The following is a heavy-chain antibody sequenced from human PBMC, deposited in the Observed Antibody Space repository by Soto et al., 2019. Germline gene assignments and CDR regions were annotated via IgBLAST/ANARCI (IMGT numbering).Heavy chain of an antibody. CDR2: ISFKGAT. CDR1: GGSISTSGYY. V-gene: IGHV4-39*07. J-gene: IGHJ5*02. CDR3: ARVPNIAARPDWFDP. Sequence: SETLSLTCTVSGGSISTSGYYWGWIRQPPGKGLEWIGSISFKGATYYNPSLQSRVTISVDMSKNQFSLKLSSVTAADTAVYYCARVPNIAARPDWFDPWGQGTLVTVS. D-gene: IGHD6-6*01.